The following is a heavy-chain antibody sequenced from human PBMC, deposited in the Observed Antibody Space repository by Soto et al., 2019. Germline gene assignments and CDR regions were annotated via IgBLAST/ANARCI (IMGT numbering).Heavy chain of an antibody. CDR3: AREKWEPPAFDY. J-gene: IGHJ4*02. V-gene: IGHV4-31*02. Sequence: LCGGSISSGGYYWSWIRQHPGKGLEWIGYIYYSGSTYYNPSLKSRVTISVDTSKNQFSLKLSSVTAADTAVYYCAREKWEPPAFDYWGQGTLVTVSS. D-gene: IGHD1-26*01. CDR1: GGSISSGGYY. CDR2: IYYSGST.